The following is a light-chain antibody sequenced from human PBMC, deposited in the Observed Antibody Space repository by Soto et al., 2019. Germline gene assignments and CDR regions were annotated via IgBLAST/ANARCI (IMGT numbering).Light chain of an antibody. V-gene: IGKV3-20*01. CDR2: GPS. CDR1: QSVSNNY. Sequence: EIVLTQSPGTLYLSPGERATLSCRASQSVSNNYLAWYQQKPGQAPRLLIYGPSNRATGIPDRFSGSGSGTDFTVTISRLEPEDFAVYYCQQYGSSGTFGQGTKVEIK. CDR3: QQYGSSGT. J-gene: IGKJ1*01.